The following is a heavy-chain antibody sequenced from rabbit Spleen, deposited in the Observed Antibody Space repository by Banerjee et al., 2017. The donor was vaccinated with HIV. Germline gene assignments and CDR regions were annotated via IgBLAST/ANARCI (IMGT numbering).Heavy chain of an antibody. D-gene: IGHD6-1*01. J-gene: IGHJ4*01. Sequence: QQQLVESGGGLVKPGASLTLSCKASGVSFSDKDVMCWVRQAPGKGLEWIACINIVTGKTVYASWAKGRFTISKASSTTVTLQMTSLTAADTATYFCARSAGNAENAYVNLWGPGTLVTVS. V-gene: IGHV1S45*01. CDR3: ARSAGNAENAYVNL. CDR1: GVSFSDKDV. CDR2: INIVTGKT.